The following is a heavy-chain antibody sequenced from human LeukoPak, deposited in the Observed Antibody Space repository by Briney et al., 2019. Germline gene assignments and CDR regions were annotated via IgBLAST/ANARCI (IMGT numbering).Heavy chain of an antibody. J-gene: IGHJ4*02. CDR1: STXW. D-gene: IGHD3-3*01. CDR3: ARDVLGRSGEQLDY. Sequence: STXWMTWVRQAXGKGLEWVANIKEDGSLKYYVDSVKGRFTISGDNAKNSLYLQMSSLRVEDTAVYYCARDVLGRSGEQLDYWGQGTLVTVSS. CDR2: IKEDGSLK. V-gene: IGHV3-7*03.